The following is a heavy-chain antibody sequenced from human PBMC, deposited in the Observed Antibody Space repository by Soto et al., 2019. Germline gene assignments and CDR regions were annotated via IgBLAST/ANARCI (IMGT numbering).Heavy chain of an antibody. D-gene: IGHD6-19*01. J-gene: IGHJ6*02. CDR3: ASQEDSSGWYVDYYYGIDV. CDR2: ISAYNGNT. Sequence: ASVKVSCKASGYTFTSYGISWVRQAPGQGLEWMGWISAYNGNTNYAQKLQGRVTMTTDTSTSTAYMELRSLRSDDTAVYYCASQEDSSGWYVDYYYGIDVWGQGTTVTVSS. CDR1: GYTFTSYG. V-gene: IGHV1-18*01.